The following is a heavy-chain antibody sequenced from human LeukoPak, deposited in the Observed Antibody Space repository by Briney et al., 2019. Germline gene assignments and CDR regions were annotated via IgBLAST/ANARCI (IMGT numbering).Heavy chain of an antibody. CDR3: MYFWSGSSLVDY. V-gene: IGHV3-15*01. CDR2: IKSKTDGGTT. Sequence: GGSLRLSCAASGFTFSDHYMDWVRQAPGKGLEWVGRIKSKTDGGTTDYAAPVKGRFTISRDDSKNTLYLEMYSLKTEDTAMYYCMYFWSGSSLVDYWGQGTLVTVSS. J-gene: IGHJ4*02. D-gene: IGHD3-3*01. CDR1: GFTFSDHY.